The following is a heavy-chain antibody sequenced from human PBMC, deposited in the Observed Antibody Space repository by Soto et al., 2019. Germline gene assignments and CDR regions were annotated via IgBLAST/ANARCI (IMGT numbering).Heavy chain of an antibody. D-gene: IGHD3-22*01. J-gene: IGHJ4*02. CDR2: ISYDGSNK. CDR3: AKVLYDSSGYLY. V-gene: IGHV3-30*18. CDR1: GFTFSSYG. Sequence: PGGSLRLSCAASGFTFSSYGMHWVRQAPGKGLEWVAVISYDGSNKYYADSVKGRFTISRDNSKNTLYLQMNSLRAEDTAVYYCAKVLYDSSGYLYWGQGTLVTVSS.